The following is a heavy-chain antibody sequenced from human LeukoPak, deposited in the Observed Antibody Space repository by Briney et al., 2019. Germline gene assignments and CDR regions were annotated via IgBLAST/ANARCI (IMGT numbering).Heavy chain of an antibody. CDR2: ISAYNGNT. CDR3: AREFNTAMGKYYFDY. CDR1: GYTFTSYG. D-gene: IGHD5-18*01. V-gene: IGHV1-18*01. J-gene: IGHJ4*02. Sequence: ASVKVSCKASGYTFTSYGISWVRQAPGQGLEWMGWISAYNGNTNYAQKLQGRVTMTRDTSTSTVYMELSSLRSEDTAVYYCAREFNTAMGKYYFDYWGQGTLVTVSS.